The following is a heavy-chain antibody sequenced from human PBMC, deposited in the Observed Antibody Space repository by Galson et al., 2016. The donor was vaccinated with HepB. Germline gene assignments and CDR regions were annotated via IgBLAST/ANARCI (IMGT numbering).Heavy chain of an antibody. V-gene: IGHV1-8*01. CDR2: MNPTSGNT. J-gene: IGHJ5*02. CDR3: ARVRIVLSPVVRGGWFDP. CDR1: GYSFSSYD. Sequence: SVKVSCKASGYSFSSYDINWVRRAPGQGLEWVGWMNPTSGNTGYAQKFQGRVTMTRDTPIRTAYMELSSLRSEDTAVYYCARVRIVLSPVVRGGWFDPWGQGTLVTVSS. D-gene: IGHD2-15*01.